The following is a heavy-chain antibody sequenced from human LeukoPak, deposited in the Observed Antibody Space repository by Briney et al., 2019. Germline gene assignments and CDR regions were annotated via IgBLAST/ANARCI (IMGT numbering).Heavy chain of an antibody. V-gene: IGHV4-31*03. CDR1: GGSISTGGYY. D-gene: IGHD3-22*01. CDR3: ARGRIAKIVVVHSFSYGMDV. J-gene: IGHJ6*02. Sequence: SETLSLTCTVSGGSISTGGYYWSWVRQHPGKGLEWIGYMYYSGSTYYSPSLKSRVSISVDTSKNQFSLMLTSVTAADTAVYYCARGRIAKIVVVHSFSYGMDVWGQGTTVTVSS. CDR2: MYYSGST.